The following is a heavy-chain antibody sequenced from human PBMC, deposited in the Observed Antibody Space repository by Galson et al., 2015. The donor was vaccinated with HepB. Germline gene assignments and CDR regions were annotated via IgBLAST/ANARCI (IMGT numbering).Heavy chain of an antibody. CDR2: ISAYNGNT. Sequence: SVKVSCKASGYTFTSYGISWVRQAHGQGLEWMGWISAYNGNTNYAQKLQGRVTMTTDTSTSTAYMELRSLRSDDTAVYYCARDRDRYDYGSGSYYDYWGQGTLVTVSS. CDR3: ARDRDRYDYGSGSYYDY. J-gene: IGHJ4*02. CDR1: GYTFTSYG. V-gene: IGHV1-18*04. D-gene: IGHD3-10*01.